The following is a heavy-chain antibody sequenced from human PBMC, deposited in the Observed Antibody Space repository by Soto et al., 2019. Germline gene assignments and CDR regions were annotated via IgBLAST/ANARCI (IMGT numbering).Heavy chain of an antibody. CDR1: GFSISTYA. CDR2: MTGSGGDI. V-gene: IGHV3-23*01. Sequence: VQLLESGGCLVQAGESLRLSCEASGFSISTYAMMWVRQIPGKGQEWVAGMTGSGGDIRYADSVKGRFTISKDNSKNTLYLQMNCLRAEDTAMYYCAKDAVYGDGLWLAANWGQGTLVTVSS. J-gene: IGHJ4*02. D-gene: IGHD2-21*02. CDR3: AKDAVYGDGLWLAAN.